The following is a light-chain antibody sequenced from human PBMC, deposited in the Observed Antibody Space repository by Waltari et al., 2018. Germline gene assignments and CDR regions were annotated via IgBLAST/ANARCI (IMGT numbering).Light chain of an antibody. V-gene: IGLV1-51*02. CDR1: SSNIGNNY. Sequence: QSVLTQPPSVSAAPGQRVTISCSGGSSNIGNNYVSWYRQFPGTAPKLLIYEDTERPSGIPCRFSGSKSGTSATLDITGLQAGDEADYYCGTCDSSLSGAVFGGGTHLTVL. CDR2: EDT. CDR3: GTCDSSLSGAV. J-gene: IGLJ7*01.